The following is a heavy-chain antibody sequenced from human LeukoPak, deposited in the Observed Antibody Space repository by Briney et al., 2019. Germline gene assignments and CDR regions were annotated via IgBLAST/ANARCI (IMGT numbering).Heavy chain of an antibody. Sequence: PGKSLRLSCAASGFIFSSYGMHWVRQGPGKGLEGVAVISYDGSNKYYADSVKGRFTISRDNSKNTLYLQMNSLRAEDTAVYHCAKDAYYYDSSGYQIHDAFDIWGQGTMVTVSS. CDR3: AKDAYYYDSSGYQIHDAFDI. J-gene: IGHJ3*02. CDR2: ISYDGSNK. V-gene: IGHV3-30*18. D-gene: IGHD3-22*01. CDR1: GFIFSSYG.